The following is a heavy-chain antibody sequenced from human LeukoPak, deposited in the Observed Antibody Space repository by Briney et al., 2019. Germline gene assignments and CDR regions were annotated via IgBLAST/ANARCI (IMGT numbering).Heavy chain of an antibody. D-gene: IGHD4-23*01. CDR2: VSKDGVTK. CDR1: GLSLTHDA. Sequence: GGSLRLSCAASGLSLTHDAIHWVRQAPGKGLEWVAVVSKDGVTKFYRDSVNGRFTISTDSSKNTVYLQMTGLGSEDTAIYYCAADRWPGAPDYLDSWGQGTLVTVSS. CDR3: AADRWPGAPDYLDS. V-gene: IGHV3-30*03. J-gene: IGHJ4*02.